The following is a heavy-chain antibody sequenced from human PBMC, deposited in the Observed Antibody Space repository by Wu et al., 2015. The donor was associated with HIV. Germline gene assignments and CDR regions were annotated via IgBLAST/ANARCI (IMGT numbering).Heavy chain of an antibody. CDR1: GYFLSKLS. Sequence: QVQLVQSGAEVKKPGASMKVSCKVSGYFLSKLSMHWVRQAPGKGLEWMGGFDPGDGETVYARKLQGRVTMIEDISTDIAYMELSSLRSEDTAVYYCATGILGALDIWGQGTLVTVSS. V-gene: IGHV1-24*01. J-gene: IGHJ3*02. CDR2: FDPGDGET. D-gene: IGHD7-27*01. CDR3: ATGILGALDI.